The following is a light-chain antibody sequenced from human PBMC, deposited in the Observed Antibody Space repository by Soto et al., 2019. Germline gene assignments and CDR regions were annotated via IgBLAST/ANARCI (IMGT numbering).Light chain of an antibody. J-gene: IGKJ1*01. CDR1: QSVLYSSNNKNY. Sequence: DIVMTQSPDSLAVSLGERATINCKSSQSVLYSSNNKNYLAWYQQKPGKAPKVLIYDVSSLESGVPSRFIGSGSGTEFTLAISSLQSDDFATYYCQQYISYPWTCGQGTKVDIK. CDR3: QQYISYPWT. CDR2: DVS. V-gene: IGKV4-1*01.